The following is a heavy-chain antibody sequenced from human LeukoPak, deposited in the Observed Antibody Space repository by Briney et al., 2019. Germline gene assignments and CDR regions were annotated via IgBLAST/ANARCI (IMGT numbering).Heavy chain of an antibody. V-gene: IGHV3-23*01. CDR2: ISGDGGRT. D-gene: IGHD6-19*01. J-gene: IGHJ5*02. Sequence: GVLLRLSCSDSGFAFSNHAMRRVRQAPGKRLEWVSGISGDGGRTWYADSVKGRFTISRDNSKNTLYLQMSSLRDEDTAVYYCAKLYSSGWLGLSSWGQGTLVTVSS. CDR1: GFAFSNHA. CDR3: AKLYSSGWLGLSS.